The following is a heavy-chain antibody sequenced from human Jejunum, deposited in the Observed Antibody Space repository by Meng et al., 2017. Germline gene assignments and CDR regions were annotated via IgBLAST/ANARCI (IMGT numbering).Heavy chain of an antibody. CDR1: GFTFSSHW. CDR2: VSTDGTIT. Sequence: EVQLVGAGGGLVPPGGSLRLSCAASGFTFSSHWMHWVRQAPGKGLVWLSRVSTDGTITNYADSVKGRLTISRDNAKDTVFLEMNSLRVEDTAVYYCASDRITDWGQGTLVTVSS. V-gene: IGHV3-74*01. CDR3: ASDRITD. D-gene: IGHD3-16*01. J-gene: IGHJ1*01.